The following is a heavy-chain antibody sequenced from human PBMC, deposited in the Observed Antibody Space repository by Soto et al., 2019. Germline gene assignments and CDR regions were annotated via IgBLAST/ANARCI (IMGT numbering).Heavy chain of an antibody. CDR2: ISRGGDRT. Sequence: PGGSLRLSCAASGFTFSTFAMSWVRQAPGRGLEWVSSISRGGDRTYHVDSVKGRFTISRDDSKNTLYLQMNSLRPEDTAVYYCAKAGYGGNSGYYYGMDGWGQGTTVTVAS. D-gene: IGHD2-21*02. CDR3: AKAGYGGNSGYYYGMDG. J-gene: IGHJ6*02. CDR1: GFTFSTFA. V-gene: IGHV3-23*01.